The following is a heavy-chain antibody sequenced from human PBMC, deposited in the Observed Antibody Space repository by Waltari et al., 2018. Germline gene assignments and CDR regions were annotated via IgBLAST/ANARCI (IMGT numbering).Heavy chain of an antibody. CDR3: ARDTPGDGIDY. CDR2: INIDGSNT. CDR1: GFTYSSYW. J-gene: IGHJ4*02. Sequence: EVQLVESGGGLVQPGGSLRLSCAASGFTYSSYWMQWVRQAPGKGLVWVSRINIDGSNTRYADSVKGRFTISRDNAKNTLYLQMNSLRVEDTAVYYCARDTPGDGIDYWGQGTLVTVSS. V-gene: IGHV3-74*01. D-gene: IGHD7-27*01.